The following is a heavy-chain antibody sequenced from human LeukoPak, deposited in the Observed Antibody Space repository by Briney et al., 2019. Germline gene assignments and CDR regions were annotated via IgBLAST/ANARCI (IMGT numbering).Heavy chain of an antibody. V-gene: IGHV1-2*06. D-gene: IGHD2-15*01. CDR1: GYTFTGYY. J-gene: IGHJ5*01. Sequence: ASVKVSCKASGYTFTGYYMHWVRQAPGQGLEWMGRINPNSGGTNYAQKFQGRVTMTRDTSISTAYMELSRLRSDDTAVYYCAGGYCSGGSCYLVENWFDFWGQGTLVTVSS. CDR2: INPNSGGT. CDR3: AGGYCSGGSCYLVENWFDF.